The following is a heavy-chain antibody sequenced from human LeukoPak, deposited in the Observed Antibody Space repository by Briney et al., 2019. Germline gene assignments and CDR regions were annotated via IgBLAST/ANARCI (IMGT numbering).Heavy chain of an antibody. CDR2: IYHSGST. D-gene: IGHD1-26*01. V-gene: IGHV4-38-2*02. Sequence: PSETLSLTCTVSGYSISSGYYWGWIRQPPGKGLEWIGSIYHSGSTYYNPSLKSRVTISVDTSKNQFSLKLSSVTAADTAVYYCARVWDYFDYWGQGTLVTVSS. CDR3: ARVWDYFDY. J-gene: IGHJ4*02. CDR1: GYSISSGYY.